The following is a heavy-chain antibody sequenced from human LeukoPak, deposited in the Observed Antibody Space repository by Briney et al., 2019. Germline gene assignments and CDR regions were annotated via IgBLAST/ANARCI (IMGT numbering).Heavy chain of an antibody. CDR3: AREDYGGNSEYFQH. J-gene: IGHJ1*01. D-gene: IGHD4-23*01. V-gene: IGHV4-34*01. CDR1: GGSFSGYY. CDR2: INHSGST. Sequence: SETLSLTCAVYGGSFSGYYWSWIRQPPGKGLEWIGEINHSGSTNYNPSLKSRVTISVDTSKNRFSLKLSSVTAADTAVYYCAREDYGGNSEYFQHWGQGTLVTVSS.